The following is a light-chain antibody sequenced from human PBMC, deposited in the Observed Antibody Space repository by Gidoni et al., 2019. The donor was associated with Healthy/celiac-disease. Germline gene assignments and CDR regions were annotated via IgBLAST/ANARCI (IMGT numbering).Light chain of an antibody. CDR1: QSLLHSNGYNL. CDR2: LGS. CDR3: MQAIQAPLT. V-gene: IGKV2-28*01. Sequence: DIVMTQSPLSLPVTPGEPASISCRSSQSLLHSNGYNLLDWYLQRPGQSPQLLIYLGSDRASGVPDRFSGSGSGTDFTLKISRVEAEDVGVYYCMQAIQAPLTFXGXTKVEIK. J-gene: IGKJ4*01.